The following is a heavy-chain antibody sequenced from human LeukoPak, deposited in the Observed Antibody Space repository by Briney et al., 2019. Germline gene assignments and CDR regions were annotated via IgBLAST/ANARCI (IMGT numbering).Heavy chain of an antibody. D-gene: IGHD3-10*02. Sequence: SETLSLTCTVSGGSISSYYWSWIRQPPGKGLEWIGYIYYSGSTNYNPSLKSRVTMSVDTSKNQFSLKVNSVTPADTAVYYCARYALFDYYMDVWGTGTTVTVSS. CDR2: IYYSGST. V-gene: IGHV4-59*01. CDR3: ARYALFDYYMDV. J-gene: IGHJ6*03. CDR1: GGSISSYY.